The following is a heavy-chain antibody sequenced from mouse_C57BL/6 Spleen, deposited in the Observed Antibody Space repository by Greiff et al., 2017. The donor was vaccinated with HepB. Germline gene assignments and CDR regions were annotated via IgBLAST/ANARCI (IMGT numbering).Heavy chain of an antibody. J-gene: IGHJ3*01. Sequence: QVQLQQSGPELVKPGASVKISCKASGYAFSSSWMNWVKQRPGKGLEWIGRIYPGDGDTNYNGKFKGKATLTADKASSTAYLQLSSLTSEDSAVYFCERGRGVVGSSFPSWFAYWGQGTLVTVSA. CDR1: GYAFSSSW. V-gene: IGHV1-82*01. CDR3: ERGRGVVGSSFPSWFAY. D-gene: IGHD1-1*01. CDR2: IYPGDGDT.